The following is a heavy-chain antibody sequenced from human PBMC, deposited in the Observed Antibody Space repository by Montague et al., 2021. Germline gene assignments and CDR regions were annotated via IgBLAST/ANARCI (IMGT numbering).Heavy chain of an antibody. Sequence: SLRLSCAVSGFTVSNNYMSWVRQAPGKGLEWVSLIYSGGNTYYADSVKDRFTISRDSSRNTLYLQMNSLRTEDTAVYYCANHPGGGGYWGQGTLVTVSS. V-gene: IGHV3-53*01. CDR1: GFTVSNNY. CDR2: IYSGGNT. J-gene: IGHJ4*02. CDR3: ANHPGGGGY. D-gene: IGHD3-16*01.